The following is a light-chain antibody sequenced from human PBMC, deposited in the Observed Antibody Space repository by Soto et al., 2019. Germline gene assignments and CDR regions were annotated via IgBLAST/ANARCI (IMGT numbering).Light chain of an antibody. V-gene: IGKV3-20*01. J-gene: IGKJ2*01. CDR3: QQYGSSPL. Sequence: EIVLTQSPGTLSLSPGERATLSCRASQSVGTSYLAWYQQKPGQAPRLLIYGASSRATGIPDRFSGSGSGTDFTLTISKLEPEDFAGYHCQQYGSSPLFGQGTKLEIK. CDR1: QSVGTSY. CDR2: GAS.